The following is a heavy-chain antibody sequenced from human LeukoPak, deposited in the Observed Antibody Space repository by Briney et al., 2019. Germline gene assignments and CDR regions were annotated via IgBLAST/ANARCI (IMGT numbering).Heavy chain of an antibody. V-gene: IGHV3-23*01. D-gene: IGHD1-26*01. CDR1: GFTFSSYA. CDR3: AKDQGGGGGATS. CDR2: ISGSGGST. J-gene: IGHJ4*02. Sequence: GGSLRLSCAASGFTFSSYAMSWDRQAPGKGLEWVSAISGSGGSTYYADSVKGRFTISRDNSKNTLYLQMNSLRAEDTAVYYCAKDQGGGGGATSWGQGTLVTVSS.